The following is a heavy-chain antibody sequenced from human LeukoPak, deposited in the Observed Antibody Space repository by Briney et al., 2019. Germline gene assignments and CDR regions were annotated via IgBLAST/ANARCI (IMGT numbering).Heavy chain of an antibody. V-gene: IGHV1-69*05. J-gene: IGHJ6*03. CDR1: GGTFSSYA. D-gene: IGHD3/OR15-3a*01. CDR2: IIPIFGTP. CDR3: ARVGLKDYYYYMDV. Sequence: SVKVSCKASGGTFSSYAISWVRQAPGQGLEWMGRIIPIFGTPNYAQKFQGRVTITTDESTSTAYMELSSLRSEDTAVYYCARVGLKDYYYYMDVWGKGTTVTVSS.